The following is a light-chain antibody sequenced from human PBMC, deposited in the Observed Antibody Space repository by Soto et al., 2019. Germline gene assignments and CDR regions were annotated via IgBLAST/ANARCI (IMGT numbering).Light chain of an antibody. CDR3: QQRSNWPIT. V-gene: IGKV3-11*01. J-gene: IGKJ5*01. CDR1: QGVSSY. Sequence: EIVLTQSPATLSLSPGERATLSCRASQGVSSYLAWYQQKPGQAPRLLIYDASNRATGIPARFSGSGSETDFTLTISSLEPEDFAVYYCQQRSNWPITFGQGTRLEIK. CDR2: DAS.